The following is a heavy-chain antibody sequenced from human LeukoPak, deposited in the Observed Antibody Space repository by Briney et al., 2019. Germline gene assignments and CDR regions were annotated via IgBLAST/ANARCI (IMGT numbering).Heavy chain of an antibody. D-gene: IGHD3-9*01. CDR1: GDSISTYY. Sequence: SETLSLTCTVSGDSISTYYWSWIRQPPGKTLEWIGYIYYSGINNYNPSLKSLVTLSVDTSRNQFSLKLRSVTAADTAVYYFARHHYDILTHLGFDPWGQGTLVTVSS. V-gene: IGHV4-59*08. J-gene: IGHJ5*02. CDR3: ARHHYDILTHLGFDP. CDR2: IYYSGIN.